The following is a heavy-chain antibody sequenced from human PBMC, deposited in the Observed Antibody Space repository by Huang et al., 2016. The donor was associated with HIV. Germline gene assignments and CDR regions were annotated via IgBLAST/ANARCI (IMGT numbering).Heavy chain of an antibody. D-gene: IGHD4-17*01. CDR1: GYSFTNHW. CDR2: IYPGASGA. J-gene: IGHJ4*02. V-gene: IGHV5-51*03. Sequence: EVQLVQSGAEVKKPGESLKISCKGSGYSFTNHWIDWVRQMPGKGLEWIVSIYPGASGARHGPSCHGQVTMSDEKSITTDYQQWRRLKASHTAIYHCVRDGPDGFEHWGQRTLVTVSS. CDR3: VRDGPDGFEH.